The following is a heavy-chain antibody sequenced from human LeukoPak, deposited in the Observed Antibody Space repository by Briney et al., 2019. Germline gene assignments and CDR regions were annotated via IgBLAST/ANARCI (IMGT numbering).Heavy chain of an antibody. CDR1: GFTFSSYG. CDR2: ISDSGGST. Sequence: GGSLRLSCAASGFTFSSYGMSWVRQAPGKGLEWVSGISDSGGSTYSADSVKGRFTISRDNSKNTLYLQTNSLRAEDTAVYYCARVDHDFWSGYSTFDYWGQGTLVTVSS. CDR3: ARVDHDFWSGYSTFDY. J-gene: IGHJ4*02. D-gene: IGHD3-3*01. V-gene: IGHV3-23*01.